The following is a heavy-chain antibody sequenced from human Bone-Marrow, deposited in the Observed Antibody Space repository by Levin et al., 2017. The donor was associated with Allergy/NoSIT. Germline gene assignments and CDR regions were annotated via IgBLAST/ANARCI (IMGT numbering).Heavy chain of an antibody. CDR3: ARLKCSGGSCYSHVGYFDY. CDR1: GDSISNYY. V-gene: IGHV4-59*01. J-gene: IGHJ4*02. D-gene: IGHD2-15*01. CDR2: VSYSGST. Sequence: GSLRLSCTVSGDSISNYYWNWIRQPPEKGLEWIGYVSYSGSTNYNPSLKSRVTISVDTSKNQFSLRLSSVTAADTAVYYCARLKCSGGSCYSHVGYFDYWGQGSLVTVSS.